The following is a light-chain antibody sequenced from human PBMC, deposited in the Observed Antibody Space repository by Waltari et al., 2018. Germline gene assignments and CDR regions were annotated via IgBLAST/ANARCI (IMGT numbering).Light chain of an antibody. V-gene: IGLV1-44*01. CDR3: AAWDDSLNGFYV. Sequence: QSVLTQPPSASGTPGQRVTISCSGSSSNIGSNTVNWYQQLPGTAPKLLIYSNNRRTSGVPGGFSGSKSGTAASLAISGLQSEDEADYYCAAWDDSLNGFYVFGTGTKVTVL. J-gene: IGLJ1*01. CDR1: SSNIGSNT. CDR2: SNN.